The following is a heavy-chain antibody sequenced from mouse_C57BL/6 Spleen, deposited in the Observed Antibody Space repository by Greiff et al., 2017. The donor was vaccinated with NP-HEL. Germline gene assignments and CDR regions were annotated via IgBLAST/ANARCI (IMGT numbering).Heavy chain of an antibody. J-gene: IGHJ2*01. D-gene: IGHD3-2*02. CDR1: GYTFTSYW. CDR3: ARWGSSGTFDY. CDR2: IHPNSGST. V-gene: IGHV1-64*01. Sequence: VQLQQPGAELVKPGASVKLSCKASGYTFTSYWMHWVKQRPGQGLEWIGMIHPNSGSTNYNEKFKSKATLTVDKSSSTAYMQLSSLTSEDSAVYYCARWGSSGTFDYWGQGTTLTVSS.